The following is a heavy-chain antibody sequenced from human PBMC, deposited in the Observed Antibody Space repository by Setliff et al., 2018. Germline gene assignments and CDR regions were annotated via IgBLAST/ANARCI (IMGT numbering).Heavy chain of an antibody. CDR1: GFIFSRYY. J-gene: IGHJ4*02. CDR3: AKDGVNDGFWDFDS. Sequence: GESLKISCAASGFIFSRYYMAWVRQVPGKGLEWVAGVIQVGAGVYADSMKGRSTISRDNSKNTFFLQVNYVRVDDTATYYCAKDGVNDGFWDFDSWGQGIVVTVSS. V-gene: IGHV3-23*01. D-gene: IGHD1-26*01. CDR2: VIQVGAG.